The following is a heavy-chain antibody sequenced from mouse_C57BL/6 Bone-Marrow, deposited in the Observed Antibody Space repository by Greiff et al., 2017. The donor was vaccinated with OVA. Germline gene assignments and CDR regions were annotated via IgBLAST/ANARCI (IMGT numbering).Heavy chain of an antibody. CDR1: GYTFTSYW. J-gene: IGHJ2*01. V-gene: IGHV1-59*01. CDR3: ARYGRDYLDY. Sequence: VQLQQPGAELVRPGTSVKLSCKASGYTFTSYWMHWVKQRPGQGLEWIGVIDPSDSYTNYNQKFKGKATLTVDTSSSTAYMQLSSLTSEDSAVYYCARYGRDYLDYWGQGTTLTVSS. D-gene: IGHD1-1*01. CDR2: IDPSDSYT.